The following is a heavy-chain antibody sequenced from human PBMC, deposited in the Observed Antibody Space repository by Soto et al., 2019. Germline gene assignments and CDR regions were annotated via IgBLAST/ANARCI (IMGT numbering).Heavy chain of an antibody. CDR1: GFTFSSYS. CDR2: ISSSSSYI. V-gene: IGHV3-21*01. D-gene: IGHD3-16*01. J-gene: IGHJ3*02. Sequence: AGGSLRLSCAASGFTFSSYSMNWVRQAPGKGLEWVSSISSSSSYIYYADSVKGRFTISRDNAKNSLYLQMNSLRAEDTAVYYCARVLTMITFGGVSAFDIWGQGTMVTVSS. CDR3: ARVLTMITFGGVSAFDI.